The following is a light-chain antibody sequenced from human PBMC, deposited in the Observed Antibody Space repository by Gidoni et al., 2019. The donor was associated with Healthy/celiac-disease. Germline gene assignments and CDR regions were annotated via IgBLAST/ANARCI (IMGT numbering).Light chain of an antibody. CDR3: SSYTSSTVV. Sequence: QSALTQRAAVSGTPGKAYTISCTGNSSDVGGYNYVSWYQQHPGKAPKLMIYKVSNRPSGVSNPFSGSKSGNTASLTISGLQAEDETDYYCSSYTSSTVVFGGGTNLTVL. V-gene: IGLV2-14*01. CDR1: SSDVGGYNY. CDR2: KVS. J-gene: IGLJ2*01.